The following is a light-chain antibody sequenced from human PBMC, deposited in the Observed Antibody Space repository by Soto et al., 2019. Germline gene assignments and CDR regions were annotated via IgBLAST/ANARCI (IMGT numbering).Light chain of an antibody. J-gene: IGLJ2*01. V-gene: IGLV1-51*01. CDR2: DND. Sequence: QSVLTQPPSMSAAPGQKVTISCSGSTSNIENNYVSWYQHLPGTAPKLLIYDNDERPSGIPDRFSASKSGTSATLGITGLQIGDGADYYCGAWDSSLSVVLFGGGTKLTVL. CDR1: TSNIENNY. CDR3: GAWDSSLSVVL.